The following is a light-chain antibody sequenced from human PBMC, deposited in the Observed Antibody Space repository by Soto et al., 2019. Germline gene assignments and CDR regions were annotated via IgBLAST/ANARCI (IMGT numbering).Light chain of an antibody. Sequence: QLLLTQSPSASASLGASVKLTCTLSSDHSSYVIAWHQQQPEKGPRFLMKVKNDGSHIKGDGIPDRFSGSSSGAERYLTISSLQSEDEADYYCQTWGTGIWVFGGGTKLTVL. CDR3: QTWGTGIWV. CDR1: SDHSSYV. CDR2: VKNDGSH. V-gene: IGLV4-69*01. J-gene: IGLJ3*02.